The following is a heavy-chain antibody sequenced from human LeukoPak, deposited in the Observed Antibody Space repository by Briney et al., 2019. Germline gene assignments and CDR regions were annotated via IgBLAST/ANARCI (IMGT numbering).Heavy chain of an antibody. CDR3: TKDRCSSTTCFLNAPTA. Sequence: GGSLRLSCAASGFTFSSYAMSWVRQAPGRGLEWVSAVSGSGGSTYYADSVKGRFTISRDISKNTLYLQMNSLRAEDTAVYYCTKDRCSSTTCFLNAPTAWGQGTLVTVSS. D-gene: IGHD2-2*01. J-gene: IGHJ5*02. CDR2: VSGSGGST. V-gene: IGHV3-23*01. CDR1: GFTFSSYA.